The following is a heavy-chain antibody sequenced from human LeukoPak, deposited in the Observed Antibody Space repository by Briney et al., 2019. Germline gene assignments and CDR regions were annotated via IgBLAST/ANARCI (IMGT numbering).Heavy chain of an antibody. J-gene: IGHJ4*02. CDR1: GFTVSSNY. CDR2: IRYDGSNK. D-gene: IGHD2-15*01. Sequence: GGSLRLSCAASGFTVSSNYMSWVRQAPGKGLEWVAFIRYDGSNKYYADSVKGRFTISRDNSKNTLYLQMNSLRAEDTAVYYCAKDPHDCSSGSCYFGWYFDYWGQGTLVTVSS. CDR3: AKDPHDCSSGSCYFGWYFDY. V-gene: IGHV3-30*02.